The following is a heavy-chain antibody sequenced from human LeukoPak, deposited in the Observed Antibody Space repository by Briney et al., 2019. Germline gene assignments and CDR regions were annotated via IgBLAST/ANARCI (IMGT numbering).Heavy chain of an antibody. CDR2: IHTSGST. D-gene: IGHD6-19*01. V-gene: IGHV4-4*07. J-gene: IGHJ4*02. Sequence: SETLSLTCIVCGGSISSYYWSWIRQPAGKGLEWIGQIHTSGSTNYNPSLKSRVAMSVDTSKNQFSLELSSVTAADTAVYYCAGRAQTTGWSFDYWGQGALVTVSS. CDR1: GGSISSYY. CDR3: AGRAQTTGWSFDY.